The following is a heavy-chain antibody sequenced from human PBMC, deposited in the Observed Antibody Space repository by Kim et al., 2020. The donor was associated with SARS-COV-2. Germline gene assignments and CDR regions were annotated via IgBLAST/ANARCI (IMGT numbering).Heavy chain of an antibody. CDR1: GFTFSSYA. V-gene: IGHV3-30*04. D-gene: IGHD3-16*02. J-gene: IGHJ4*01. CDR2: ISYDGSNK. Sequence: GGSLRLSCAASGFTFSSYAMHWVRQAPGKGLEWVAVISYDGSNKYYADSVKGRFTISRDNSKKTWYLQMNSRRAEDRAGNYCGRDSYDYVWGGYGWGYWG. CDR3: GRDSYDYVWGGYGWGY.